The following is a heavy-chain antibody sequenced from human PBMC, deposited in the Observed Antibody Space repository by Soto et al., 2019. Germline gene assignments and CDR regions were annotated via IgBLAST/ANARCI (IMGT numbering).Heavy chain of an antibody. CDR2: MNPNSGDT. Sequence: ASVKVSCKASGYTFTNYDINWVRQAAGQGPEWMGWMNPNSGDTGYAQNFQGRVTMTRGTSIRTAYMELSSLRSEDTAVYYCARVGGKWNDDYFDYWGQGTLVTVSS. CDR3: ARVGGKWNDDYFDY. J-gene: IGHJ4*02. D-gene: IGHD1-1*01. CDR1: GYTFTNYD. V-gene: IGHV1-8*01.